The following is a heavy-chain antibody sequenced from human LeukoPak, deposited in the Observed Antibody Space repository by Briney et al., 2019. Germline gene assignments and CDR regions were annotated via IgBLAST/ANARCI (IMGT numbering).Heavy chain of an antibody. J-gene: IGHJ4*02. CDR2: INYNGRDI. Sequence: GGSPRLSCAASGFTFNTFGMSWVRQAPGKGLEWVSYINYNGRDIYYADSVRGRFTTSRDNAKDSLYLQMNTLRDEDTAVYYCARDLYSHGRFDYWGQGTLVTISS. CDR1: GFTFNTFG. CDR3: ARDLYSHGRFDY. V-gene: IGHV3-48*02. D-gene: IGHD1-26*01.